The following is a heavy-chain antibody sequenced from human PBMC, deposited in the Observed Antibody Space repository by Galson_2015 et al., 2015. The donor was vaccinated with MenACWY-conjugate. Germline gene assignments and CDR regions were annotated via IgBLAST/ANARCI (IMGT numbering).Heavy chain of an antibody. CDR2: ISRSSSTI. J-gene: IGHJ4*02. Sequence: SLRLSCATSGFTFNSHGMSWVRQAPGKGLEWVSYISRSSSTIYQADSVKGRFTISRDNAQNSLYLQMNSLRAEDTAVYYCVRGRIGVAGYDYWGQGTLVTVSS. CDR1: GFTFNSHG. V-gene: IGHV3-48*04. D-gene: IGHD6-19*01. CDR3: VRGRIGVAGYDY.